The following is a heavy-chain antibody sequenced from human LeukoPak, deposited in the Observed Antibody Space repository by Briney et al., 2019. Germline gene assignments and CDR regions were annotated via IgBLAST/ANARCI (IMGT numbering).Heavy chain of an antibody. J-gene: IGHJ4*02. D-gene: IGHD5-18*01. CDR1: GLTFSSSW. CDR2: INPDGNKK. V-gene: IGHV3-7*01. Sequence: GGSLRLSCAVSGLTFSSSWMDWVRQAPGKGLEWVASINPDGNKKYSADSVKGRFTISRDNAENSLYLQMNSLRVEDTAFYYCAKDLAYSRLDYWGQGMLVTVSS. CDR3: AKDLAYSRLDY.